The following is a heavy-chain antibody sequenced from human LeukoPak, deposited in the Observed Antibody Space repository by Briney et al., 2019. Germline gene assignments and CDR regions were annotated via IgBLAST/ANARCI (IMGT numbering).Heavy chain of an antibody. J-gene: IGHJ4*02. D-gene: IGHD5-18*01. CDR1: GLTFSSSW. CDR2: INPDGNKK. V-gene: IGHV3-7*01. Sequence: GGSLRLSCAVSGLTFSSSWMDWVRQAPGKGLEWVASINPDGNKKYSADSVKGRFTISRDNAENSLYLQMNSLRVEDTAFYYCAKDLAYSRLDYWGQGMLVTVSS. CDR3: AKDLAYSRLDY.